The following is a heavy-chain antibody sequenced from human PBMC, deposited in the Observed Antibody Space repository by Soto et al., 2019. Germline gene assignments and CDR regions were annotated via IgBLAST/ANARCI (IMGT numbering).Heavy chain of an antibody. V-gene: IGHV4-39*01. J-gene: IGHJ4*02. D-gene: IGHD4-17*01. Sequence: QLQLQESGPGLVKPSETLSLPCTVSGASISSSSYYWGWIRQPPGKGLEWIGTFYYSGSTYYNPSLKSRVTISVDTSKSQFSLKLSSVTAADTAVYYCARIYGGYYFDYWGQGTLVTVSS. CDR3: ARIYGGYYFDY. CDR2: FYYSGST. CDR1: GASISSSSYY.